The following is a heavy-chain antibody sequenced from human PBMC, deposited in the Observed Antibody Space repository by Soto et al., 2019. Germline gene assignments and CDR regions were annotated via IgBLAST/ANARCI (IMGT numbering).Heavy chain of an antibody. J-gene: IGHJ6*02. CDR2: IWYDGSNK. CDR1: GFTFSSYG. V-gene: IGHV3-33*01. Sequence: GGSLRLSCAASGFTFSSYGMHWVRQAPGKGLEWVAVIWYDGSNKYYADSVKGRFTISRDNSKNTLYLQMNSLRAEDTAVYYCARDSRPYDSSGYYPPNYGMDVWGQGTTVTVSS. CDR3: ARDSRPYDSSGYYPPNYGMDV. D-gene: IGHD3-22*01.